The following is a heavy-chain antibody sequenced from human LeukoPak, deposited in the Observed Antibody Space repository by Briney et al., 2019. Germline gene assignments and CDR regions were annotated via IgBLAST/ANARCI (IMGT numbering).Heavy chain of an antibody. CDR3: AKDLELWFGELFY. D-gene: IGHD3-10*01. CDR1: GFTFSSYE. CDR2: ISSSGSTI. V-gene: IGHV3-48*03. Sequence: PGGFLRLSCAASGFTFSSYEMNWVRQAPGKGLEWVSYISSSGSTIYYADSVKGRFTISRDNSKNTLYLQMNSLRAEDTAVYYCAKDLELWFGELFYWGQGTLVTVSS. J-gene: IGHJ4*02.